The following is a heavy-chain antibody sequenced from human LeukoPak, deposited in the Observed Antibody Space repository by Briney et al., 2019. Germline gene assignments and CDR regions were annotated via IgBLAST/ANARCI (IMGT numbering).Heavy chain of an antibody. CDR2: ISSSRTT. CDR3: VRDLDSIAFF. CDR1: GFPFSSYS. Sequence: GGSLRLSCAASGFPFSSYSMNWVRQAPGEGLEWVSYISSSRTTSYADSVKGRFNISRDNAKDSMYLKMNSLRAEDTAVYYCVRDLDSIAFFWGQGTLVTVSS. D-gene: IGHD2/OR15-2a*01. J-gene: IGHJ4*02. V-gene: IGHV3-48*01.